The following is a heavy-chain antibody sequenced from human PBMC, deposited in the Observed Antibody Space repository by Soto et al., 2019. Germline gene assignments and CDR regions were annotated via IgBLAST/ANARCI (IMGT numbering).Heavy chain of an antibody. J-gene: IGHJ4*02. Sequence: VQLVESGGGVVQPGRSLLLSCAASGFTFSYYAMHWVRQAPGKGLELVAVGSHEGRNTHYADSVKGRFTISRDSSKTTVSLEMTSPRAEDTAVYYCAKGGRKWLVTSDFNYWGQGDLVTVSS. CDR3: AKGGRKWLVTSDFNY. V-gene: IGHV3-30*18. CDR2: GSHEGRNT. CDR1: GFTFSYYA. D-gene: IGHD6-19*01.